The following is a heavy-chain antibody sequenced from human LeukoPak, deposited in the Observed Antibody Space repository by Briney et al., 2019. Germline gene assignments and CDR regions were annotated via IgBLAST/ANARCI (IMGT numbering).Heavy chain of an antibody. CDR1: GGSISSYY. CDR3: ARGPGGYSSSWNSLLFDY. V-gene: IGHV4-34*01. CDR2: INHSGST. Sequence: SETLSLTCTVSGGSISSYYWSWIRQPPGKGLEWIGEINHSGSTNYNPSLKSRVTISVDTSKNQFSLKLSSVTAADTAVYYCARGPGGYSSSWNSLLFDYWGQGTLVTVSS. D-gene: IGHD6-13*01. J-gene: IGHJ4*02.